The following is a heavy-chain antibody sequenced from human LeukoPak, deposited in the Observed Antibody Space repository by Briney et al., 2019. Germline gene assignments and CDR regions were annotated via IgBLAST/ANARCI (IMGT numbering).Heavy chain of an antibody. CDR1: GYTFSGYY. Sequence: GASVKVSCKASGYTFSGYYMHWVRQAPGQGLEWMGYINPNSGVTNYAQKFQGRVTMTRDTSISTVYMELTRLISDDTAVYYCARGQGDIYPYYFDYWGQGTLVTVSS. CDR2: INPNSGVT. D-gene: IGHD2-15*01. CDR3: ARGQGDIYPYYFDY. J-gene: IGHJ4*02. V-gene: IGHV1-2*02.